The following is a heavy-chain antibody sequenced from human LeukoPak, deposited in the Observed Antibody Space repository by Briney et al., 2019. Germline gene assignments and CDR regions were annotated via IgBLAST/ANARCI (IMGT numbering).Heavy chain of an antibody. D-gene: IGHD2-2*01. Sequence: SQTLSLTCTGSLGSIIRGDYYWSWIRHPPEKGLEWVGYIYYSGSTNYNPSLKGRVTISVDTPKNQFSLKLSSVTAADTAVYYCARVSGTVVPAAKDDYWGQGTLVTVSS. CDR2: IYYSGST. V-gene: IGHV4-30-4*01. CDR1: LGSIIRGDYY. J-gene: IGHJ4*02. CDR3: ARVSGTVVPAAKDDY.